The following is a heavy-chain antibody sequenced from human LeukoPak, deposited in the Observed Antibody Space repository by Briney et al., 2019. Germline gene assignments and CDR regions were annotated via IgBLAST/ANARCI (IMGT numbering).Heavy chain of an antibody. J-gene: IGHJ4*02. V-gene: IGHV4-59*08. D-gene: IGHD4-17*01. CDR3: ARYGDYSYYFDF. CDR1: GGSISGYY. CDR2: VHSFGVT. Sequence: SETLSLTCSVSGGSISGYYWSWIRQSPGKGLEWIGYVHSFGVTNYSPSLNSRVTISVDTSKNQISLKLSSVTAADTAVYFCARYGDYSYYFDFWGQGSLVIVSS.